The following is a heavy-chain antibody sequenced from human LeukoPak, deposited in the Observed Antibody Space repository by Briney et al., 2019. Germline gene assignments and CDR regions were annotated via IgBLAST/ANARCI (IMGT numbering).Heavy chain of an antibody. CDR2: ISNDGTNK. CDR1: GFTFDNYA. V-gene: IGHV3-30-3*01. J-gene: IGHJ3*02. D-gene: IGHD1-26*01. CDR3: AVGLTI. Sequence: GGSLRLSCAASGFTFDNYAMHWVRQAPGKGLEWVALISNDGTNKYYADSVKGRFTMSRDNSKSTVYLQVNSLRAEDTAVYCCAVGLTIWGQGTMVTVSS.